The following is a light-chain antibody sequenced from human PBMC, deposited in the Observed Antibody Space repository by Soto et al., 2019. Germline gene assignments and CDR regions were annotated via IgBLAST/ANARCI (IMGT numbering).Light chain of an antibody. CDR2: AAS. CDR3: QHYRGGM. Sequence: EIVLTQSPGTLSLSPGERATLSCRASQSVNSNYLAWYQQKPGHAPSLLIYAASSRAAGIPDRFSGGGCGPDFTLTISRLEPEDFAVYYSQHYRGGMFGQGTKVEIK. CDR1: QSVNSNY. V-gene: IGKV3-20*01. J-gene: IGKJ1*01.